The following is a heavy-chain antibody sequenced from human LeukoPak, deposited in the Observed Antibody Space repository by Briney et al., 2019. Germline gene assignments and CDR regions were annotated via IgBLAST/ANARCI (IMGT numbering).Heavy chain of an antibody. Sequence: SETLSLTCAVYGGSFSGYYWSWIRQPPGKGLEWIGEINHSGSTNYNPSLKSRVTISVDTSKNQFSLKLSSVTAADTAVYYCARHAGGGSSWDDDAFDIWGQGTMVTVSS. CDR3: ARHAGGGSSWDDDAFDI. V-gene: IGHV4-34*01. CDR1: GGSFSGYY. J-gene: IGHJ3*02. D-gene: IGHD6-13*01. CDR2: INHSGST.